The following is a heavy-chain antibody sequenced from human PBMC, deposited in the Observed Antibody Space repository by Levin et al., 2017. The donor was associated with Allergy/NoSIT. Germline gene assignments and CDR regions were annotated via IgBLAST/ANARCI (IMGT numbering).Heavy chain of an antibody. CDR1: GGSISGYY. CDR3: ARVVVPWRYFDY. V-gene: IGHV4-59*01. J-gene: IGHJ4*02. Sequence: SETLSLTCTVSGGSISGYYWSWIRQPPGKGLEWIGYIYYSGSTNYNPSLKSRVTISEDTSENQFSLKLSSVTAADTAVYYCARVVVPWRYFDYWGQGTLVTVSS. D-gene: IGHD3-3*01. CDR2: IYYSGST.